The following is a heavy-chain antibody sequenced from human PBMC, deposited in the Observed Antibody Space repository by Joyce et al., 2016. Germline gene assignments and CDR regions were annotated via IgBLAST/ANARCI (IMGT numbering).Heavy chain of an antibody. CDR1: EDTFNNYD. CDR2: IIPIFGTT. V-gene: IGHV1-69*06. J-gene: IGHJ6*03. CDR3: ARAFSPIAAAAEIFYYMDV. Sequence: QVQLVQSGAEVKKPGSSVKVSCEASEDTFNNYDLGWVRQAPGQGLGLVGGIIPIFGTTNYAQKFQGRVTLAADKSTTTAYMELSRLRSEDTAVYYCARAFSPIAAAAEIFYYMDVWGKGTTVTVSS. D-gene: IGHD6-25*01.